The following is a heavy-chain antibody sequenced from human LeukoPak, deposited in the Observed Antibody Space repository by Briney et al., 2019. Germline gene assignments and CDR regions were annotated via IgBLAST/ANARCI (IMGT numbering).Heavy chain of an antibody. Sequence: SETLSLTCTVSGGSISSSSYYWGWIRQPPGKGLEWIGYIYYSGSTYYNPSLKSRVTISVDTSKNQFSLKLSSVTAADTAVYYCARINDYSNYGSDYWGQGTLVTVSS. D-gene: IGHD4-11*01. CDR2: IYYSGST. V-gene: IGHV4-30-4*08. CDR3: ARINDYSNYGSDY. J-gene: IGHJ4*02. CDR1: GGSISSSSYY.